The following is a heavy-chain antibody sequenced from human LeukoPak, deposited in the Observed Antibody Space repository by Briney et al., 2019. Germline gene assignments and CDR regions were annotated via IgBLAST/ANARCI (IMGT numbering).Heavy chain of an antibody. CDR2: IYYSGST. J-gene: IGHJ4*02. CDR1: GGSISSYY. CDR3: ARGVRDILTGYYKIFDY. V-gene: IGHV4-59*01. D-gene: IGHD3-9*01. Sequence: SETLSLTCTVSGGSISSYYWSWIRQPPGKGLEWIGYIYYSGSTNYNPPLKSRVTISVDTSKNQFSLKLSSVTAADTAVYYCARGVRDILTGYYKIFDYWAREPWSPSPQ.